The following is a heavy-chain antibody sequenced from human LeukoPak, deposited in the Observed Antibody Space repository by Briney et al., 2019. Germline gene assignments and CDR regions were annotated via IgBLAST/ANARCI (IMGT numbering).Heavy chain of an antibody. D-gene: IGHD1-26*01. V-gene: IGHV3-21*01. Sequence: GGSLRLSCAAPGFTFNTYNMNWVRQAPGKGLEWVSSITSSSSYIYYADSVNGRFTISRDNAKSSLYLQMNSLRDEDTAVYYCARDPYSGNYGDYYYYYMDVWGKGTTVTISS. CDR2: ITSSSSYI. J-gene: IGHJ6*03. CDR3: ARDPYSGNYGDYYYYYMDV. CDR1: GFTFNTYN.